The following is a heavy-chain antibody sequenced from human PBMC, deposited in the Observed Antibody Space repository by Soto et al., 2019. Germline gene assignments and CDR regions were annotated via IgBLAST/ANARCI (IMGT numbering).Heavy chain of an antibody. CDR2: IDWDDDK. J-gene: IGHJ6*02. Sequence: SGPTLVNPTQTLTLTCTFSGFSLSTSGMCVSWIRQPPGKALEWLALIDWDDDKYYSTSLKTRLTISKDTSKNQVVLTMTNMDPVDTATYYCARMIRPIFGVVTGPMGYYYYGMDVWGQGTTVTVSS. CDR3: ARMIRPIFGVVTGPMGYYYYGMDV. V-gene: IGHV2-70*01. D-gene: IGHD3-3*01. CDR1: GFSLSTSGMC.